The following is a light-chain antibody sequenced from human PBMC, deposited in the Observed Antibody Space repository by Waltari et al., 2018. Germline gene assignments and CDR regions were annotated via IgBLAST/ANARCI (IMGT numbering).Light chain of an antibody. CDR1: QSLVHTDGNTY. V-gene: IGKV2-30*02. CDR2: YIS. Sequence: DVVMTQSPLSLPVTLGQPASISCRSSQSLVHTDGNTYLNWFHQRPGQSPRRLIYYISNRDSGVPDRVSGSGSGTDFTLRISRVEAEDVGIDYCMQGTKWPYTFGQGTKLEIK. CDR3: MQGTKWPYT. J-gene: IGKJ2*01.